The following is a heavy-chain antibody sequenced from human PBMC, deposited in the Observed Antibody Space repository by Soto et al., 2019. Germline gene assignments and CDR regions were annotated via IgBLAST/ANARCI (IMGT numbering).Heavy chain of an antibody. V-gene: IGHV4-4*02. CDR1: GGSISNSNC. J-gene: IGHJ6*02. CDR2: IYHSGST. Sequence: QVQLQESGPGLVKRSGTLSLTCAVSGGSISNSNCWSWVRQPPGKGLEWIGEIYHSGSTNFNPSLKSRVTISVDKSKNQFSLKLNSVTAADTAVYYCARVSGSYYYGMDVWGQGTTVTVSS. CDR3: ARVSGSYYYGMDV.